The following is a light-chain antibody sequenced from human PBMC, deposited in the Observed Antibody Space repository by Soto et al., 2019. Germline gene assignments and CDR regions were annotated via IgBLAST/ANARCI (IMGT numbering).Light chain of an antibody. J-gene: IGKJ1*01. CDR1: QTISNNY. CDR2: AVS. Sequence: EIVLTQSPGTLTLSPGESAALSCRASQTISNNYLVWYRQKPGQAPRLLIYAVSSRAAGIPDRFRGSGSGTDFALTIARLEPEDSAVYYCQQHSNSPWTSGQGTRVEI. V-gene: IGKV3-20*01. CDR3: QQHSNSPWT.